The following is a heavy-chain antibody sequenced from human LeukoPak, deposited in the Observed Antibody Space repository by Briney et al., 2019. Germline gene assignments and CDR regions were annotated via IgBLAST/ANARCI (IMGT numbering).Heavy chain of an antibody. CDR2: MNPNSGNT. Sequence: ASVTVSCKASGYTFTSYDINWVRQAPGQGLEWMGWMNPNSGNTGYAQRFQGRVTMTGNTSISTAYMELSSLRSEDTAVYYCAREYGDGYWYFDLWGRGTLVSVSS. D-gene: IGHD4-17*01. V-gene: IGHV1-8*01. J-gene: IGHJ2*01. CDR1: GYTFTSYD. CDR3: AREYGDGYWYFDL.